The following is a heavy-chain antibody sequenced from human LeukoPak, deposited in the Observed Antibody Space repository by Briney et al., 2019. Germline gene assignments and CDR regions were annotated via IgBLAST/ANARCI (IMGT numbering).Heavy chain of an antibody. Sequence: GGSLRLSCVASGLTFSSHAMTWVRQAPGKGLEWVSSISSSSSYIYYADSVKGRFTISRDNAKNSLYLQMNSLRAEDTAVYYCARSLAQWELTTRDYWGQGTLVTVSS. V-gene: IGHV3-21*01. J-gene: IGHJ4*02. CDR2: ISSSSSYI. CDR1: GLTFSSHA. D-gene: IGHD1-26*01. CDR3: ARSLAQWELTTRDY.